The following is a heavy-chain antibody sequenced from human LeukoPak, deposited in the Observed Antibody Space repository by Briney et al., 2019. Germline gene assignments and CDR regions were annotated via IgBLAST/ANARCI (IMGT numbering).Heavy chain of an antibody. CDR3: AKGLLWFGEDYDAFDI. CDR1: GFTFSSYA. J-gene: IGHJ3*02. D-gene: IGHD3-10*01. CDR2: ISGSGGST. Sequence: RTGGSLRLSCAASGFTFSSYAMSWVRQAPGKGLEWVSAISGSGGSTYYADSVKGRFTISRDNSKNTLYLQMNSLRAEDTAVYYCAKGLLWFGEDYDAFDIWGQGTMVTVSS. V-gene: IGHV3-23*01.